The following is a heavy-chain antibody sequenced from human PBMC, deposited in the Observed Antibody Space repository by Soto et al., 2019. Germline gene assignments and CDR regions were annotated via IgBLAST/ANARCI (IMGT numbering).Heavy chain of an antibody. CDR1: CGSISSSSYY. Sequence: SETLSLTCTVSCGSISSSSYYWGWIRQPPGKGLEWIGSIYYSGSTYYNPSLKSRVTISVGTSKNQFSLKLSSVTAADTAVYYCARHVRELLPFDYWGQGTLVTVSS. J-gene: IGHJ4*02. V-gene: IGHV4-39*01. CDR2: IYYSGST. CDR3: ARHVRELLPFDY. D-gene: IGHD1-26*01.